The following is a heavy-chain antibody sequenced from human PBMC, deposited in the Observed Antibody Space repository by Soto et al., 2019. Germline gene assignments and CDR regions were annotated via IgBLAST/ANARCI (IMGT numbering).Heavy chain of an antibody. CDR3: AAKITMVRGRHSNYYYGMDV. V-gene: IGHV1-3*01. J-gene: IGHJ6*02. CDR2: INAGNGNT. D-gene: IGHD3-10*01. Sequence: ASVKVSCKASGYTFTSYGIHWVRQAPGQRLEWTGWINAGNGNTKYSEKFQGRVTITRDTSASTAYLELSSLRSEDTAVYYCAAKITMVRGRHSNYYYGMDVWGQGTTVTVSS. CDR1: GYTFTSYG.